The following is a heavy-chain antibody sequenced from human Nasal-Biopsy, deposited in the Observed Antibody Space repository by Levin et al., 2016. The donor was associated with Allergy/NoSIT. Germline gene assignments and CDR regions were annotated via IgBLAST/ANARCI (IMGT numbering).Heavy chain of an antibody. Sequence: GGSLRLSCEASGFPLSSYSMNWVRQAPGKGLEWIAYIYTGYGIITYADSVKGRFTISTDNAKNTLFLHMGSLRDEDTALYYCVRDWDWTFDLWGQGTLVTVSS. CDR3: VRDWDWTFDL. CDR1: GFPLSSYS. V-gene: IGHV3-48*02. CDR2: IYTGYGII. D-gene: IGHD3/OR15-3a*01. J-gene: IGHJ4*02.